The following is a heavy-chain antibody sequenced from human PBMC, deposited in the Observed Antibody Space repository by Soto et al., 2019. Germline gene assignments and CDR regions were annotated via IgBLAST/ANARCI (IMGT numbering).Heavy chain of an antibody. D-gene: IGHD2-15*01. V-gene: IGHV4-30-2*01. Sequence: PSETLSLTCAVSGGSLSGGYSWSWIRQPQGKGLEWIGYIYHSGGTYYNPSLQSRVTISVDWSKNQFSLKLNSVTAADTAVYYCATMGTPATGLYFFDYWGQGSLVTVSS. CDR1: GGSLSGGYS. J-gene: IGHJ4*02. CDR3: ATMGTPATGLYFFDY. CDR2: IYHSGGT.